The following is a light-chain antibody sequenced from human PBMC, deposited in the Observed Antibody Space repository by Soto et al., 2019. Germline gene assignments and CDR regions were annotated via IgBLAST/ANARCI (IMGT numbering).Light chain of an antibody. V-gene: IGKV3-20*01. CDR2: GAS. J-gene: IGKJ1*01. CDR1: QSLSSSY. Sequence: EIVLTQSPGTLSLSPGERATLSCRASQSLSSSYLAWYQQKPGQAPRLLIYGASSRATAIPDRFSGSGSGTDFTLTISRLEPEDFAVYYCQQYGSSPTTFGQGTKVDIK. CDR3: QQYGSSPTT.